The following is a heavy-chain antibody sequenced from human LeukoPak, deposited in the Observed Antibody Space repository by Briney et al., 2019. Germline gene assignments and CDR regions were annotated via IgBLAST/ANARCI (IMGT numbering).Heavy chain of an antibody. Sequence: GGSLRLSCAASGFTFSSYSMNWVRQAPGKGLEWVSSISSSSSYIYYADSVKGRFTISRDNAKNPLYLQMNSLRAEDTAVYYCARDLAVLGYCSGGSCYNWGQGTLVTVSS. CDR2: ISSSSSYI. J-gene: IGHJ4*02. CDR3: ARDLAVLGYCSGGSCYN. D-gene: IGHD2-15*01. V-gene: IGHV3-21*01. CDR1: GFTFSSYS.